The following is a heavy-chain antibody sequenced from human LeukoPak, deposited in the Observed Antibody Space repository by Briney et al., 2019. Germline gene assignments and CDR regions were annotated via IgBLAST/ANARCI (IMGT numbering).Heavy chain of an antibody. D-gene: IGHD5-12*01. Sequence: SETLSLTCAVSGGSISSSNWWSWVRQPPGKGLEWIGEIYHSGSSNYNPSLKSRVTISVDTSKNQFSPKLSSVTAADTAVYYCARENSGYDPDAFDIWGQGTMVTVSS. V-gene: IGHV4-4*02. CDR2: IYHSGSS. J-gene: IGHJ3*02. CDR3: ARENSGYDPDAFDI. CDR1: GGSISSSNW.